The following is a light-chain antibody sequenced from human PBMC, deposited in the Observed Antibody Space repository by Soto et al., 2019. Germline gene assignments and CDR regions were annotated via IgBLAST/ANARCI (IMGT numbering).Light chain of an antibody. V-gene: IGKV1-5*01. J-gene: IGKJ5*01. CDR2: DAS. CDR1: QSITSW. CDR3: QQYNSYPIA. Sequence: DIQMTQSPSTLSASVGDRVTITCRASQSITSWLAWYQQRSGKAPKLLIYDASSLERGVPSRFSGSGSGIEFTLTISSLQPDDFATYFCQQYNSYPIAFGQGTRLEI.